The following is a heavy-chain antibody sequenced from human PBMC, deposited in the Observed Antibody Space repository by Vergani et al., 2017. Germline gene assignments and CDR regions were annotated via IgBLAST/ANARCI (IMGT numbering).Heavy chain of an antibody. J-gene: IGHJ4*01. CDR1: GVSITRGNY. CDR3: VRDLYSRGPFDV. CDR2: VFHLGTV. Sequence: QLQESGPGLVKPSGTLSLTCNVSGVSITRGNYWGWVRQSPGTGLEWIASVFHLGTVYYNPSLRSRVRISIDAYNVLSLRLQSVTAADTAVYFCVRDLYSRGPFDVWGQGSLVTVSS. V-gene: IGHV4-38-2*02. D-gene: IGHD3-22*01.